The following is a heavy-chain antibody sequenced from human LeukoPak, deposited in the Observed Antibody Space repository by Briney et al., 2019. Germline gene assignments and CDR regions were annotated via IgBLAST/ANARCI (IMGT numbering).Heavy chain of an antibody. CDR3: VSPPPPRGYSGYDHLRY. V-gene: IGHV1-24*01. J-gene: IGHJ4*02. Sequence: GASVKVSCKVSGYTLTELSMHWVRQAPGKGLEWMGGFDPEDGETIYAQKFQGRVTMTEDTSTDTAYMELSSLRSEDTAVYYFVSPPPPRGYSGYDHLRYWGQGTLVTVSS. D-gene: IGHD5-12*01. CDR1: GYTLTELS. CDR2: FDPEDGET.